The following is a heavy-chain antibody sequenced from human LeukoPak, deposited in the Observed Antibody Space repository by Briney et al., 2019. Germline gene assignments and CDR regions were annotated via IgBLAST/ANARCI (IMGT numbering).Heavy chain of an antibody. Sequence: SETLSLTCAVYGGSFSGYYWSWIRQPPGKGLEWIGEINHSGSTNYNPSLKSRVTISVDTSKNQFSLKLSSVTAADTAVYYCARGALSFEYWGQGTLVTVSS. CDR2: INHSGST. V-gene: IGHV4-34*01. J-gene: IGHJ4*02. CDR3: ARGALSFEY. CDR1: GGSFSGYY.